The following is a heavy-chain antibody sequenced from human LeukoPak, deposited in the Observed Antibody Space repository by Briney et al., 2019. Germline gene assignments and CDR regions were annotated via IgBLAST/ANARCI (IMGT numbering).Heavy chain of an antibody. V-gene: IGHV3-7*02. CDR2: INQDVSGI. Sequence: GGSLRLSCAASEFTFSTYWMSWVRQAPGKGLDWVANINQDVSGIYYVDSVKGRFTISRDNAKKSLYLQMNSLRSEDTAVYYCTRARYCTSGNCYLDYWGQGTLVTVSS. D-gene: IGHD2-8*01. CDR1: EFTFSTYW. J-gene: IGHJ4*02. CDR3: TRARYCTSGNCYLDY.